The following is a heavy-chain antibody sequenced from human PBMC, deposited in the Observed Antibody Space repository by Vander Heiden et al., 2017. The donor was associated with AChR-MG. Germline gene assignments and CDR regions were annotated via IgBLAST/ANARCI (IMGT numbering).Heavy chain of an antibody. CDR1: GYSFTNYA. CDR2: INAGNGNT. CDR3: ARDSREYQMRTKTSNWFDP. Sequence: QVQLVQSGTEVKKPGASVKVSCKASGYSFTNYAIHWVRQAPGQRLEWMGWINAGNGNTKYSQNFQGRVTITRDTSANTAYMELSSLRSEDTAVYYCARDSREYQMRTKTSNWFDPWGQGTLVTVSS. V-gene: IGHV1-3*01. D-gene: IGHD2-8*01. J-gene: IGHJ5*02.